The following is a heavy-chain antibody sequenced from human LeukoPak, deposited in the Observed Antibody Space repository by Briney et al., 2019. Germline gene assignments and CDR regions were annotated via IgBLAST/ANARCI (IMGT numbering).Heavy chain of an antibody. CDR2: IFPGDSDT. CDR1: GYSFSSYW. D-gene: IGHD4-23*01. J-gene: IGHJ4*02. V-gene: IGHV5-51*01. Sequence: GESLKISCKGSGYSFSSYWIGWVRQMPGKGLECMGIIFPGDSDTRYSPSFQGQVTISADKSINTAYLQWSSLRASDTAMYYCATSVWQLRDWGQGTLVTVSS. CDR3: ATSVWQLRD.